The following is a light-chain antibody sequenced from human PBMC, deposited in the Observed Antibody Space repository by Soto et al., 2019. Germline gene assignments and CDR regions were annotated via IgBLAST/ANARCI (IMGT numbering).Light chain of an antibody. Sequence: QSALTQPRSVSGSPGQSVTISCTGTSSDVGGYNYVSWYQQHPGKAPKLMIYDVSKRPSGVPDRFSGSKSGNSASLTISGLQAEDEADYYCYSYAGSSFVFGPGTKLTVL. CDR2: DVS. V-gene: IGLV2-11*01. CDR3: YSYAGSSFV. CDR1: SSDVGGYNY. J-gene: IGLJ1*01.